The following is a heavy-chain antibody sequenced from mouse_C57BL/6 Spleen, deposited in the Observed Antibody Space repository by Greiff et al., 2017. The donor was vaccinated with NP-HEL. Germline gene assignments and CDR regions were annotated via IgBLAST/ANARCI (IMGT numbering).Heavy chain of an antibody. CDR3: ARGGGDYYGSSHWYFDV. Sequence: VQLQQPGAELVKPGASVKMSCKASGYTFTSYWITWVKQRPGQGLEWIGDIYPGSGSTNYNEKFKSKATLTVDTSSSTAYMQLSSLTSEDSAVYYCARGGGDYYGSSHWYFDVWGTGTTVTVSS. V-gene: IGHV1-55*01. D-gene: IGHD1-1*01. J-gene: IGHJ1*03. CDR2: IYPGSGST. CDR1: GYTFTSYW.